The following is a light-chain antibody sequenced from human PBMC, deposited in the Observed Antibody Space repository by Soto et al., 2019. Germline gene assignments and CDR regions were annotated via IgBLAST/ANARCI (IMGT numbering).Light chain of an antibody. CDR2: KAS. V-gene: IGKV1-5*03. J-gene: IGKJ1*01. Sequence: DTQMTQSPSTLSASVGDRVTIICRASQTISSWLAWYQQKPGKAPKLLIYKASSLESGVPSRFSGSGSGTELTLTISSLQPDDLATYYCQQYNSYPWTFGQGTKVDIK. CDR3: QQYNSYPWT. CDR1: QTISSW.